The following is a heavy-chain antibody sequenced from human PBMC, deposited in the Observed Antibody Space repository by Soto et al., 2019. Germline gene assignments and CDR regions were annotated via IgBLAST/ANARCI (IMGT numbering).Heavy chain of an antibody. J-gene: IGHJ4*02. CDR3: AKLEARSGGSCDY. V-gene: IGHV3-23*01. CDR2: ISGSGGST. Sequence: GGSLRLSCAASGLTFSSYAMSWVRQASGKGLEWVSAISGSGGSTYYADSVKGRFTISRDNSKNTLYLQMNSLRAEDTAVYYCAKLEARSGGSCDYWGQGTLVTVSS. CDR1: GLTFSSYA. D-gene: IGHD2-15*01.